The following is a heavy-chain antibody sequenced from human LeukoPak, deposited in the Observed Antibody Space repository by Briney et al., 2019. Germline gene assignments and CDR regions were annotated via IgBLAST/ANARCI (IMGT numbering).Heavy chain of an antibody. J-gene: IGHJ4*02. CDR3: ARVVDTAMVTMVD. Sequence: ASVKVSCKASGYTFTSYYMHWVRQAPGQGLEWMGRINPNSGGTNYAQKFQGRVTMTRDTSISTAYMELSRLRSDDTAVYYCARVVDTAMVTMVDWGQGTLVTVSS. CDR2: INPNSGGT. V-gene: IGHV1-2*06. D-gene: IGHD5-18*01. CDR1: GYTFTSYY.